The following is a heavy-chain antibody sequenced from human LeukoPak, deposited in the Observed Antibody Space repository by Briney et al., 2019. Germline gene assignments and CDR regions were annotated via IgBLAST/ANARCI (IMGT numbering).Heavy chain of an antibody. V-gene: IGHV4-59*01. D-gene: IGHD2-8*02. CDR2: IYYSGST. Sequence: PSETLSLTCSVAGGSISSYYWSWIRQPPGKGLEWIGYIYYSGSTNYNPSLKSRVTISVDTSKNQFSLKLSSVTAADTAVYYCARDTLTDDAFDIWGQGTMVTVSS. J-gene: IGHJ3*02. CDR1: GGSISSYY. CDR3: ARDTLTDDAFDI.